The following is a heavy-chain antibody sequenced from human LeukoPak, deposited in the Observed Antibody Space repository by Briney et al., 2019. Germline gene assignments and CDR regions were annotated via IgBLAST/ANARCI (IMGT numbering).Heavy chain of an antibody. Sequence: ASVKVSRKVSGYTLTELSMHWVRQAPGKGLEWMGGFDPEDGETIYAQKFQGRVTMTEDTSTDTAYMELSSLRSEDTAVYYCATESTGTGYSSSWFPDPYGYWGQGTLVTVSS. CDR3: ATESTGTGYSSSWFPDPYGY. D-gene: IGHD6-13*01. V-gene: IGHV1-24*01. CDR2: FDPEDGET. J-gene: IGHJ4*02. CDR1: GYTLTELS.